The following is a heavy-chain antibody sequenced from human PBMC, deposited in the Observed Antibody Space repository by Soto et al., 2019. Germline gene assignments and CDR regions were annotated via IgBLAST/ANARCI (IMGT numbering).Heavy chain of an antibody. Sequence: PGGSLRLSCVASGYTFNSHEMNWVRQAPGKGLEWISSISGSGTTNYAESVKGRFTISRDNAHKSLFLEMKDLRVEETAVYYCARGGIHWGQGTLVTVPQ. D-gene: IGHD3-16*01. CDR1: GYTFNSHE. J-gene: IGHJ4*02. CDR3: ARGGIH. CDR2: ISGSGTT. V-gene: IGHV3-48*03.